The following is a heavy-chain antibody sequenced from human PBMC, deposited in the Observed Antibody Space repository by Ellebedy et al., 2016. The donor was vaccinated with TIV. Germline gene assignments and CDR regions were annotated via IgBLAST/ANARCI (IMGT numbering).Heavy chain of an antibody. CDR1: GFTFSSYA. Sequence: GESLKISCEASGFTFSSYAMSWVRQAPGKGLEWVSAISGSGGSTYYADSVKGRFTMSRDNSKNTLYLQLNSLRAEDTAVYYCARGKLMVYADWGQGTLVTVSS. V-gene: IGHV3-23*01. D-gene: IGHD2-8*01. CDR3: ARGKLMVYAD. CDR2: ISGSGGST. J-gene: IGHJ4*02.